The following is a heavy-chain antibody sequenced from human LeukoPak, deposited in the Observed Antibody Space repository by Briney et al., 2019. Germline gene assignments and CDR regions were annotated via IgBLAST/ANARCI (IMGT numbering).Heavy chain of an antibody. CDR3: ARTKNTYDILTGYSPGYFDY. CDR1: GGSISSGDYY. Sequence: PSQTLSLTCTVSGGSISSGDYYWSWIRQPPGKGLEWIGYIYYNGSTYYNPSLKSRVTISVDTSKNQFSLKLSSVTAADTAVYYCARTKNTYDILTGYSPGYFDYWGQGTPVTVSS. CDR2: IYYNGST. V-gene: IGHV4-30-4*01. J-gene: IGHJ4*02. D-gene: IGHD3-9*01.